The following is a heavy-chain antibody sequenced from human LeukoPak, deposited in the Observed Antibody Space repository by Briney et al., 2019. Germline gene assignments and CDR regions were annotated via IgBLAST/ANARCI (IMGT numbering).Heavy chain of an antibody. CDR1: GFTFSIYG. D-gene: IGHD5-18*01. CDR2: IAYDGSKT. Sequence: GGSLRLSCVASGFTFSIYGMHWVRQAPGKGPEWVAAIAYDGSKTYFADSVKGRFTISRDDSRNTLYLQMNTLRAEDTAVYYCAKDSAHSYGSSHFYYGMDVWGQGTTVTVAS. V-gene: IGHV3-30*18. CDR3: AKDSAHSYGSSHFYYGMDV. J-gene: IGHJ6*02.